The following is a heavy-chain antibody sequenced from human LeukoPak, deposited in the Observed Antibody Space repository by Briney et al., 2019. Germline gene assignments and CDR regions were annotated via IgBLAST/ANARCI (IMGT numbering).Heavy chain of an antibody. D-gene: IGHD3-22*01. Sequence: PSETLSLTCTVSGYSISSGYYWGWIRQPAGKGLEWIGRLYTSGSTNYNPSLKSRVSMSVDTSKKQFSLRLSSVTAADTAIYYCASDYFDRTGYYGFIYWGQGSLVTISS. V-gene: IGHV4-4*07. CDR3: ASDYFDRTGYYGFIY. J-gene: IGHJ4*02. CDR2: LYTSGST. CDR1: GYSISSGYY.